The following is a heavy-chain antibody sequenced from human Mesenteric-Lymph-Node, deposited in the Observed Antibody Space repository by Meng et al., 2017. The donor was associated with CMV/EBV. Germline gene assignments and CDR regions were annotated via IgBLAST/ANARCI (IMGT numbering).Heavy chain of an antibody. D-gene: IGHD1-14*01. CDR2: LYSTGGA. V-gene: IGHV3-23*05. Sequence: GGSLRLSCAASGFTFSNYAMSWVRQAPGKGLDWVSVLYSTGGAFYADSVKGRFIVSRDNSKNTLFLQMNNVRAEDTAVYYCAKHMTGYYYYGLDVWGQGTTVTVSS. CDR1: GFTFSNYA. CDR3: AKHMTGYYYYGLDV. J-gene: IGHJ6*02.